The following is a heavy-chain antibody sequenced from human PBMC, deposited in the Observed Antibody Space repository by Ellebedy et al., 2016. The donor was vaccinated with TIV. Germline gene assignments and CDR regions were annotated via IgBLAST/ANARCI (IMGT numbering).Heavy chain of an antibody. CDR3: AIDLWNEPPSPMEN. CDR1: GFIFNNYW. D-gene: IGHD3-3*01. V-gene: IGHV3-7*03. CDR2: IKEDGSEK. Sequence: GGSLRLXXAASGFIFNNYWMSWVRQAPGKGLEWVANIKEDGSEKYYVDSVKGRFTISRDNAKNSLFLQMNSLRAEDTAVYYCAIDLWNEPPSPMENWGQGTLVTVSS. J-gene: IGHJ4*02.